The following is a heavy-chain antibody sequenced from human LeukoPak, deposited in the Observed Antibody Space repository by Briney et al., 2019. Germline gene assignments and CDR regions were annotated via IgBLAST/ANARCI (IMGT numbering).Heavy chain of an antibody. CDR1: GGSISSYY. Sequence: SESLSLTCTVSGGSISSYYWSWIRQPAGKGLEWIGRIYTSGSTNYNPSLKSRVTISVDTSKNQFSLKLSSVTAADTAVYYCARSSYYYGADAFDIWGQGTMVTVSS. CDR2: IYTSGST. D-gene: IGHD3-10*01. CDR3: ARSSYYYGADAFDI. J-gene: IGHJ3*02. V-gene: IGHV4-4*07.